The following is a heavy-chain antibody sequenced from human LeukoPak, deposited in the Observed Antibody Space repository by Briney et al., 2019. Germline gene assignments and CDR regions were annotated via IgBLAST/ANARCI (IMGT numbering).Heavy chain of an antibody. J-gene: IGHJ4*02. V-gene: IGHV3-7*01. Sequence: PGGSLRLSCAASGFTFSGYWMSWVRQAPGKGLGWVANIKQEGSEKKYVDSVKGRFTISRDNAKNSLYLQMNGLRAEDTAVYYCARDGSGSYYGYWGQGTLVTVSS. CDR2: IKQEGSEK. CDR3: ARDGSGSYYGY. CDR1: GFTFSGYW. D-gene: IGHD1-26*01.